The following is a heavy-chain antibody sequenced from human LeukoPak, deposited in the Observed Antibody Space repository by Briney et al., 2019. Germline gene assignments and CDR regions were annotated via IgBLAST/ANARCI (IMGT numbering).Heavy chain of an antibody. CDR2: INPSGGST. CDR3: ARDSSGSYYSAGWNY. CDR1: GYTFTSYY. D-gene: IGHD1-26*01. Sequence: ASVKVSCKASGYTFTSYYMHWVRQAPGQGLEWMGIINPSGGSTSYAQKFQGRVTMTRDTSTSTAYMELRSLRSDDTAVYYCARDSSGSYYSAGWNYWGQGTLVTVSS. V-gene: IGHV1-46*01. J-gene: IGHJ4*02.